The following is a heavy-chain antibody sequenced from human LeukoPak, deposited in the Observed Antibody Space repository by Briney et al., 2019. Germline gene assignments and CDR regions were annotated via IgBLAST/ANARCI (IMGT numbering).Heavy chain of an antibody. CDR3: AKAMIVVSDAFDI. V-gene: IGHV3-23*01. Sequence: GGSLRLSCAASGFIFSSHGMNWVRQAPGKGLEWVSGISPSGDITYYADSVKGRFTISRDNSKNTLYLQMNSLRAEDTAVYYCAKAMIVVSDAFDIWGQGTMVTVSS. CDR2: ISPSGDIT. CDR1: GFIFSSHG. D-gene: IGHD3-22*01. J-gene: IGHJ3*02.